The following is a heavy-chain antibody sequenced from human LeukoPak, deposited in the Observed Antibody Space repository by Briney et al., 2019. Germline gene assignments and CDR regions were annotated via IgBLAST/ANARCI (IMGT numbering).Heavy chain of an antibody. V-gene: IGHV1-8*01. D-gene: IGHD6-13*01. J-gene: IGHJ6*03. CDR2: MNPNSGNT. Sequence: ASVKVSCKASGYTFTSYDINWVRQATGQGLEWMGWMNPNSGNTGYAQKFQGRVTMTRNTSISTAYMELSSLRSEDTAVYYCARSKQLGSYYSYYMDVWGKGTTVTISS. CDR1: GYTFTSYD. CDR3: ARSKQLGSYYSYYMDV.